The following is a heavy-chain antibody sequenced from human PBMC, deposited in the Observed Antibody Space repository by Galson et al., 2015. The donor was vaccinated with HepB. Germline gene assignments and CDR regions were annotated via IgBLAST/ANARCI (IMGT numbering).Heavy chain of an antibody. CDR3: GRGIVVVVAAAPGDY. D-gene: IGHD2-15*01. J-gene: IGHJ4*02. CDR2: INPNSGGT. CDR1: GYTFTGYY. Sequence: SVKVSCKASGYTFTGYYMHWVRQAPGQGLEWMGRINPNSGGTNYAQKFQGRVTMTRDTSISTAYMELSRLRSDDTAVYYCGRGIVVVVAAAPGDYWGQGTLVTVSS. V-gene: IGHV1-2*06.